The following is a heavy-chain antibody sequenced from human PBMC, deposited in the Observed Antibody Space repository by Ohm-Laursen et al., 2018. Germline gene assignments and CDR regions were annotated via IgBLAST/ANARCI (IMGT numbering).Heavy chain of an antibody. D-gene: IGHD3-22*01. V-gene: IGHV3-7*01. Sequence: SLRLSCTASGFTFSSYWMSWVRQAPGKGLEWVANIKQDGSEKYYVDSVKGRFTISRDNAKNSLYLQMNSLRAEDTAVYYCARGSGAYYYDGIDYWGQGTLVTVSS. CDR2: IKQDGSEK. J-gene: IGHJ4*02. CDR3: ARGSGAYYYDGIDY. CDR1: GFTFSSYW.